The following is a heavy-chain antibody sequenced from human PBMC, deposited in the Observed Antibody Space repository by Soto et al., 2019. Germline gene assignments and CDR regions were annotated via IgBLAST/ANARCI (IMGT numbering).Heavy chain of an antibody. Sequence: GGSLRLSCSASGFTYSEYYMNCVRQAPGKGLEWVANIKDDGTKTFYADSVRGRFTISRDNAKNSLYLQMNSLRAEDTAVYYCASLNWEVPATGPWGRGTLVTVSS. CDR1: GFTYSEYY. V-gene: IGHV3-7*03. CDR3: ASLNWEVPATGP. J-gene: IGHJ4*02. CDR2: IKDDGTKT. D-gene: IGHD2-2*01.